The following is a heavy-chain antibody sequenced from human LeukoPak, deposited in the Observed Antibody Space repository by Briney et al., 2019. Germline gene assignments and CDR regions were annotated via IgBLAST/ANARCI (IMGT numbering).Heavy chain of an antibody. CDR3: ARWYSSGWAFDF. Sequence: SETLSLTCTDSGGTISSYYWNGIRQPPGKGLEWIGYIHSSGSTKYNPSLKSRVTISVDTSKNQFSLKLSSVTAADTAAYSCARWYSSGWAFDFGGQGTLVTVSS. CDR2: IHSSGST. V-gene: IGHV4-59*08. J-gene: IGHJ4*02. CDR1: GGTISSYY. D-gene: IGHD6-19*01.